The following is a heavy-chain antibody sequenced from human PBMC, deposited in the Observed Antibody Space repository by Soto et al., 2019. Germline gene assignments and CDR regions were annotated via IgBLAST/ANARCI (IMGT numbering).Heavy chain of an antibody. CDR3: ARDKRDLRFLEWSDYFDY. J-gene: IGHJ4*02. CDR1: GFTFSSYA. CDR2: ISYDGSNK. Sequence: QVQLVESGGGVVQPGRSLRLSCAASGFTFSSYAMHWVRQAPGKGLEWVALISYDGSNKYYADSVKGRFTISRDNSKNTLYLQLNSLRAEDTAVYYCARDKRDLRFLEWSDYFDYWGQGTLVTVSS. V-gene: IGHV3-30-3*01. D-gene: IGHD3-3*01.